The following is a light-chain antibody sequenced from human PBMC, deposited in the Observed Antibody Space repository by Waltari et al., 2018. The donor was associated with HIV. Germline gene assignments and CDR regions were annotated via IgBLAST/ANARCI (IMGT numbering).Light chain of an antibody. Sequence: EIVLTQSPATLSLSPGERATLSCRASQTVSSYLVWYQQKPGQAPRLLIYDASNRATGIPARFSGRGSGTAFTLTIRSLAPEDFAVYYCQQRTNWPWTFGQGTKVEIK. CDR2: DAS. CDR3: QQRTNWPWT. V-gene: IGKV3-11*01. CDR1: QTVSSY. J-gene: IGKJ1*01.